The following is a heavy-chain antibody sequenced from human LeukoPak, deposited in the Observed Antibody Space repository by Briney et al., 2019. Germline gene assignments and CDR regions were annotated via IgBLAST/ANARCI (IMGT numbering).Heavy chain of an antibody. CDR2: INPNSGGT. CDR1: GYTFTGYY. J-gene: IGHJ5*01. D-gene: IGHD3-3*01. V-gene: IGHV1-2*02. CDR3: ARTFGVALGWFDP. Sequence: ASVKVSCKASGYTFTGYYMHWVRQAPGQGLEWMGWINPNSGGTNYAQKFQGRVTMTRDTSISTAYMELSRLRSDDTAVYYCARTFGVALGWFDPWGQGTLVTVS.